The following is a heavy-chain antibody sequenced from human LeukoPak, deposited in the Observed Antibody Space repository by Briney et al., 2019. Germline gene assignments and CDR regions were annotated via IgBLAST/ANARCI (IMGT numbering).Heavy chain of an antibody. CDR1: GFIFSSYA. Sequence: GRSLRLSCAASGFIFSSYAMHWVRQAPGKGLEWVAVISSDGSNKYYADSVKGRFTISRDNAKNSLYLQMNSLRAEDTAVYYCARDRNDFWSGYCDYWGQGTLVTVSS. CDR2: ISSDGSNK. V-gene: IGHV3-30-3*01. D-gene: IGHD3-3*01. J-gene: IGHJ4*02. CDR3: ARDRNDFWSGYCDY.